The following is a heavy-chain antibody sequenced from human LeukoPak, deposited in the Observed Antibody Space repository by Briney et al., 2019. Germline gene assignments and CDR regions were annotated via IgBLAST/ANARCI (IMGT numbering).Heavy chain of an antibody. CDR2: LSYEGRKK. Sequence: GGSLRLSCVASGFSFGRYGMYWVRRAPGKGLEWLAFLSYEGRKKEFADSVKGRSTVSKDNSRNTLYLQLNNLRPEDTAVYYCAREMVREDRSGYYPFDLWGQGTLVTV. J-gene: IGHJ4*02. CDR3: AREMVREDRSGYYPFDL. D-gene: IGHD3-22*01. CDR1: GFSFGRYG. V-gene: IGHV3-30*02.